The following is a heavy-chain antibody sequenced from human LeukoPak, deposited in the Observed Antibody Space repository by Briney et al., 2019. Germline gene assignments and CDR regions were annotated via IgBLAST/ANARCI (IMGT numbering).Heavy chain of an antibody. D-gene: IGHD2-8*01. CDR2: INEDGGEK. V-gene: IGHV3-7*01. CDR1: GFTFTNYF. Sequence: GGSLRLSCAASGFTFTNYFMTWVRQAPGRGLEWVANINEDGGEKNYVGSVKGRFTISRDNAKNSLYLQMNSLRAEDTAVYYCATYRYCTNGVCYRFDYWGQGTLVTVST. J-gene: IGHJ4*02. CDR3: ATYRYCTNGVCYRFDY.